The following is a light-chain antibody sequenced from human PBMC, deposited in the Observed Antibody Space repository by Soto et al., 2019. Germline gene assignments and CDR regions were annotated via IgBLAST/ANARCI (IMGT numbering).Light chain of an antibody. V-gene: IGKV3-11*01. CDR1: QSVSKY. CDR3: QQRSDWPIT. CDR2: AVS. J-gene: IGKJ5*01. Sequence: ILFAQFPGTLSFSPWARTTLSCRASQSVSKYLAWYQQKPGKAPRLLIYAVSTRATGVPARFRGSGSGTDFTLTITSLEPEDFAVYSCQQRSDWPITFGQGTRLEIK.